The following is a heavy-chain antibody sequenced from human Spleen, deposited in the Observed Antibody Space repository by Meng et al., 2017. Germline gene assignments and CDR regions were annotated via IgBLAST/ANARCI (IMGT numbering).Heavy chain of an antibody. CDR2: IYYSGST. Sequence: SETLSLTCTVSGGSISSSSYYWGWIRQPPGKGLEWTGSIYYSGSTYYNPSLKSRVTISVDTSKNQFSLKLGSVTAADTAVYYCARDRGRAPQGYWYFDLWGRGTLVTVSS. J-gene: IGHJ2*01. V-gene: IGHV4-39*07. CDR3: ARDRGRAPQGYWYFDL. CDR1: GGSISSSSYY. D-gene: IGHD1-26*01.